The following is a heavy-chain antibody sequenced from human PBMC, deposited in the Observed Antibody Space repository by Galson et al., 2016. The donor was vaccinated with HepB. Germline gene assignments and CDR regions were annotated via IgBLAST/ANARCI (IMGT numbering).Heavy chain of an antibody. D-gene: IGHD4-11*01. V-gene: IGHV3-23*01. J-gene: IGHJ4*02. CDR2: ISGSGIST. Sequence: SLRLSCAASGFTFRNYAMSWVRQAPGKGLEWVSGISGSGISTYYADSVKGRFTISRDNSKNTLYLQMNSLRTDDTAVYYCAKDRDYINYPYYFDYWGQGTPVTVSS. CDR1: GFTFRNYA. CDR3: AKDRDYINYPYYFDY.